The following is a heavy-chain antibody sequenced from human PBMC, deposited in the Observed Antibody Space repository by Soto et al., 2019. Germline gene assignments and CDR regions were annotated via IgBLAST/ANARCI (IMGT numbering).Heavy chain of an antibody. J-gene: IGHJ6*02. D-gene: IGHD1-1*01. Sequence: SLRLSCAASGFTFSSYGMHWVRQAPGKGLEWVAVIWYDGSNKYYADSVKGRFTISRDNCKNTLYLQMNSLRTEDMALYYCANDLAPRRPYYYTGLHVWGHVTTLTVSS. CDR2: IWYDGSNK. CDR3: ANDLAPRRPYYYTGLHV. V-gene: IGHV3-33*06. CDR1: GFTFSSYG.